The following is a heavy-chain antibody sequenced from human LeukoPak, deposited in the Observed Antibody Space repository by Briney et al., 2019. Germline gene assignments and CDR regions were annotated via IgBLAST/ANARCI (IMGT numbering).Heavy chain of an antibody. CDR3: ARGEIVVVIGDDAFDI. Sequence: SVKVSCKASGGTFSSYAISWVRQAPGQGLEWMGRLIPILGIANYAQKFQGRVTITADKSTSTAYMELSSLRSEDTAVYYCARGEIVVVIGDDAFDIWGQGTMVTVSS. D-gene: IGHD3-22*01. CDR2: LIPILGIA. V-gene: IGHV1-69*04. CDR1: GGTFSSYA. J-gene: IGHJ3*02.